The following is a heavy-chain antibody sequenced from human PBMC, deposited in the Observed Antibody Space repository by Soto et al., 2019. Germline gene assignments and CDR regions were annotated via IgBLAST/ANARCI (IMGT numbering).Heavy chain of an antibody. Sequence: SETLSLTCTISGGSISVYYWSWVRQPPGHELEWIGYIYASGSPYYNPSLRSRVTISADTSRNQISLKLTSPTAADTAVYYCARGVGSSPPRYWGRGTLVTVSS. D-gene: IGHD1-26*01. CDR2: IYASGSP. J-gene: IGHJ4*02. CDR1: GGSISVYY. CDR3: ARGVGSSPPRY. V-gene: IGHV4-59*01.